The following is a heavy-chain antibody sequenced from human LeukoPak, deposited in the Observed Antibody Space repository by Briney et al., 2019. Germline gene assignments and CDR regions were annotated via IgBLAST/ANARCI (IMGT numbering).Heavy chain of an antibody. V-gene: IGHV1-69*02. CDR2: IIPILGIA. J-gene: IGHJ4*02. Sequence: GASVKVSCKASGGTFSSYTISWVRQAPGQGLEWMGRIIPILGIANYAQKFQGRVTITADKSTSTAYMELSSLRSEDTAVYYCARARGIAARPWWYWGQGTLVTASS. CDR3: ARARGIAARPWWY. CDR1: GGTFSSYT. D-gene: IGHD6-13*01.